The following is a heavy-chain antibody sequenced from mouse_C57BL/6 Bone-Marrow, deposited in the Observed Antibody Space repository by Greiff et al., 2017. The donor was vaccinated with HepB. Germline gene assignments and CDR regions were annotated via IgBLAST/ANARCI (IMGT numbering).Heavy chain of an antibody. CDR3: VRDSVWYGSRNYAMDY. J-gene: IGHJ4*01. Sequence: EVQLMESGGGLVQPKGSLKLSCAASGLTFNTYAMHWVRQAPGKGLEWVARIRSKSSNYATYYADSVKDRFTISRDDAQSMLYLQMNNLKTEDTAMYYCVRDSVWYGSRNYAMDYWGQGTSVTVSS. D-gene: IGHD1-1*01. CDR2: IRSKSSNYAT. V-gene: IGHV10-3*01. CDR1: GLTFNTYA.